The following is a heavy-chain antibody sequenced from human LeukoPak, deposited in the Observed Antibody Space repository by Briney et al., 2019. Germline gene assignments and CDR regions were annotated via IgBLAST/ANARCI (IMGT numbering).Heavy chain of an antibody. CDR2: ISSSSSYI. CDR3: ARDESFFDI. J-gene: IGHJ3*02. V-gene: IGHV3-21*01. CDR1: GFTFNTYT. Sequence: GGSLRLSCAASGFTFNTYTINWVRQAPGKGLEWVSSISSSSSYIYYSDSVKGRFTISRDNAKNSLYLQMNSLRAEDTAVYYCARDESFFDIWGQGTMVTVSS.